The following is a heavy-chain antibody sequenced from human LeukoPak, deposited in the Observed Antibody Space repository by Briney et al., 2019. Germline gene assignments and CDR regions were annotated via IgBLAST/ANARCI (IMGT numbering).Heavy chain of an antibody. J-gene: IGHJ4*02. CDR2: FDPEDGET. Sequence: ASVNVSCKVSGYTLTELSMHWVRQAPGKGLEWMGGFDPEDGETIYAQKFQGRVTMTEDTSTDTAYMELSSLRSEDTAVYYCATDFPKGGSSGYFSGSFDYWGQGTLVTVSS. D-gene: IGHD3-22*01. CDR1: GYTLTELS. CDR3: ATDFPKGGSSGYFSGSFDY. V-gene: IGHV1-24*01.